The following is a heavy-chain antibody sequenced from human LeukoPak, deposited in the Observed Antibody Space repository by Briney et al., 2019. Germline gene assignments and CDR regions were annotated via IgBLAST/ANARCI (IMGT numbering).Heavy chain of an antibody. CDR1: GFTFSSYA. J-gene: IGHJ4*02. CDR2: ISYDGSNK. V-gene: IGHV3-30-3*01. D-gene: IGHD3-16*01. Sequence: GGSLRLSCAASGFTFSSYAMHWVRQAPGKGLEWVAVISYDGSNKYYADSVKGRFTTSRDNSKNTLYLQMNSLRAEDTAVYYCARGLGERFAPSFFDYWGQGTLVTVSS. CDR3: ARGLGERFAPSFFDY.